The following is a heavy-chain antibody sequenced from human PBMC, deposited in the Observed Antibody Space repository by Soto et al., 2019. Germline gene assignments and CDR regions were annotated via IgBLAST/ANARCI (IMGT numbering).Heavy chain of an antibody. V-gene: IGHV3-23*01. D-gene: IGHD1-1*01. J-gene: IGHJ4*02. CDR1: GFSFSNYV. Sequence: GGSLRLSCAASGFSFSNYVMSWVRQAPGKGLEWVSGISGSGGSTNYADSVKGRFTISRDNSKNTLYLQMNSPRADDTAIYYCAHSAGYDNNWPKGGSDYWGQGTLVTVSS. CDR3: AHSAGYDNNWPKGGSDY. CDR2: ISGSGGST.